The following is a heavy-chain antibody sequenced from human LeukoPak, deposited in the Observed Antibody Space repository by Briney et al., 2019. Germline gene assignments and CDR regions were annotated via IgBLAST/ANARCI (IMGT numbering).Heavy chain of an antibody. V-gene: IGHV3-30*02. CDR3: AKGVPPLDYFDS. CDR2: IRSDGSTE. J-gene: IGHJ4*02. Sequence: GGSLRLSCAASGFTFSTFGMHWVRQAPGKGLEWVAFIRSDGSTEYYGDSVKGRFTISRDNSKNTLYLQVNSLRAEDTAVYYCAKGVPPLDYFDSWGQGTLVTVSS. CDR1: GFTFSTFG.